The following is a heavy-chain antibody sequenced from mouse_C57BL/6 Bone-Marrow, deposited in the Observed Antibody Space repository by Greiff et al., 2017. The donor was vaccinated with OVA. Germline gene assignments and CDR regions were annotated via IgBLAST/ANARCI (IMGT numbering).Heavy chain of an antibody. CDR1: GYAFTNYL. CDR2: INPGSGGT. CDR3: ARGLLRLRDYFDY. Sequence: QVQLQQSGAELVRPGPSVKVSCKASGYAFTNYLIEWVKQRPGQGLEWIGVINPGSGGTNYNEKFKGKATLTADKSSSTAYMQLSSLTSEDSAVYFCARGLLRLRDYFDYWGQGTTLTVSS. V-gene: IGHV1-54*01. D-gene: IGHD3-2*02. J-gene: IGHJ2*01.